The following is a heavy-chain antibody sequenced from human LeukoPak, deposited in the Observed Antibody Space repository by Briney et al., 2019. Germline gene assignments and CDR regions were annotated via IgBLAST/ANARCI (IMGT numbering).Heavy chain of an antibody. D-gene: IGHD6-6*01. CDR1: GFTFSNAW. Sequence: GGSLRLSCAASGFTFSNAWMSWVRQAPGKGLEWVGRIKSKTDGGTTDYAAPVKGRFTISRDDSKNTLYLQMNSLKTEDTAVYYCTKEELLESTSIAAPKTPYYYYYMDVWGKGTTVTVSS. J-gene: IGHJ6*03. CDR3: TKEELLESTSIAAPKTPYYYYYMDV. V-gene: IGHV3-15*01. CDR2: IKSKTDGGTT.